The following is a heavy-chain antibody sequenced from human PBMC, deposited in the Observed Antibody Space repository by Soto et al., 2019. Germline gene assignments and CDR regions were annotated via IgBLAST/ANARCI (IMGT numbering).Heavy chain of an antibody. J-gene: IGHJ6*02. CDR3: AVPMGGYYYYGMDV. CDR2: ISSTSSTI. CDR1: VFTVSSYS. Sequence: GALRLSCAASVFTVSSYSMNWVRQAPGKGLEWVSYISSTSSTIYYADSVKGRFTISRDNAKNSLYLQMNSLRDEDTAVYYCAVPMGGYYYYGMDVWGQGTTVTVSS. D-gene: IGHD2-15*01. V-gene: IGHV3-48*02.